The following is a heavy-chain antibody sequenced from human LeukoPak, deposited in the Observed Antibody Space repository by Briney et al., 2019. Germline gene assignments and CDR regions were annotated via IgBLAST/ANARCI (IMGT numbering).Heavy chain of an antibody. J-gene: IGHJ4*02. D-gene: IGHD6-19*01. CDR2: ISGTGGNT. CDR3: VKDGGVIAVAAPDYYFDY. Sequence: PGGSLRLSCAASGFTFSSYAMSWVRQAPGKGLEWVSGISGTGGNTYYADSVKGRFTISRDNSKNTLYLQMSSLRAEDTAVYYCVKDGGVIAVAAPDYYFDYWGQGTLVTVSS. CDR1: GFTFSSYA. V-gene: IGHV3-23*01.